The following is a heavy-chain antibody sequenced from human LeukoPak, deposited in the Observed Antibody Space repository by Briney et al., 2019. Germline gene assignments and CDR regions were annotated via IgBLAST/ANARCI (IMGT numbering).Heavy chain of an antibody. CDR2: IYPGDSDT. Sequence: GESLKISCKGSGYSFTSYWIGWVRQTPGKGLEWMGIIYPGDSDTRYSPSFQGQVTISADKSIRTAYLQWSSLKASDTAMYYCARLRDGYKSPRGFDYWGQGTLVTVSS. D-gene: IGHD5-24*01. CDR3: ARLRDGYKSPRGFDY. V-gene: IGHV5-51*01. CDR1: GYSFTSYW. J-gene: IGHJ4*02.